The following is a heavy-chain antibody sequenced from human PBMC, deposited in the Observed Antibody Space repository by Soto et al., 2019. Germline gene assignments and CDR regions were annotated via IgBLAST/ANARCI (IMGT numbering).Heavy chain of an antibody. CDR1: GGTFSSNA. J-gene: IGHJ4*02. V-gene: IGHV1-69*06. CDR2: IIPIYASP. Sequence: QVQLVQSGAEVKKPGSSVKVSCKASGGTFSSNAISWVRQAPGQGLEWMGGIIPIYASPNYAQNFQGRVTVTADKATSTAYLALSRLKFADSAIYYCAVTVTGSRSPLAHWGRGTLVIGSS. CDR3: AVTVTGSRSPLAH. D-gene: IGHD3-9*01.